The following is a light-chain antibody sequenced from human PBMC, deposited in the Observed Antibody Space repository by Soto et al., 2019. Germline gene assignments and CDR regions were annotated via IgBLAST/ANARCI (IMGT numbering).Light chain of an antibody. CDR1: QSVNNNL. Sequence: ETVLTQSPGTVSLSPGERANLSCRTSQSVNNNLLAWYQQRPGQAPRLLIHGVCNRATGIPDRFSGSGSGTDFTLTISGLEPEDSAVYYWQHYDGSPRTFGQGTKLEI. J-gene: IGKJ2*01. V-gene: IGKV3-20*01. CDR2: GVC. CDR3: QHYDGSPRT.